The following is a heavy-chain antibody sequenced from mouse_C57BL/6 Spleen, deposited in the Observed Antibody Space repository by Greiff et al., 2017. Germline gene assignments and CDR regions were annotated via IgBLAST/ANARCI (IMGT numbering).Heavy chain of an antibody. Sequence: VQLQQPGAELVKPEASVKMSCKASGYTFTSYWITWVKQRPGQGLEWIGDVYPGSGSTNYNEKFKSKGTLTVDTSSRIACMQLSSQASEDSAVYYCARGSYDDDVWDYWGQGTSVTVSS. CDR1: GYTFTSYW. CDR3: ARGSYDDDVWDY. CDR2: VYPGSGST. D-gene: IGHD2-4*01. V-gene: IGHV1-55*01. J-gene: IGHJ4*01.